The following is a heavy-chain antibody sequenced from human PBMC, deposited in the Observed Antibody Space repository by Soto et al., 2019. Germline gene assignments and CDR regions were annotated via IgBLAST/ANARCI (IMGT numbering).Heavy chain of an antibody. V-gene: IGHV1-3*01. CDR1: GYTFTSYA. D-gene: IGHD5-12*01. CDR2: INAGNGNT. J-gene: IGHJ5*02. Sequence: ASVKVSCKASGYTFTSYAMHLVRQAPGQRLEWMGWINAGNGNTKYSQKFQGRVTITRDTSASTAYMELSSLRSEDTAVYYCARGGYSGYDYPPPFDPWGQGTLVTVSS. CDR3: ARGGYSGYDYPPPFDP.